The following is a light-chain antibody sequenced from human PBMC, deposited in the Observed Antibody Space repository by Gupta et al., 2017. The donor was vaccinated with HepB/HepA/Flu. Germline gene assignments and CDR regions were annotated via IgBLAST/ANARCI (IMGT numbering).Light chain of an antibody. CDR2: RNH. CDR3: AAWYDSLRGWV. Sequence: QSVLTQPPSASGTPGQRVTMSCSGSSSNLGRNYVYWYQQLPGTAPKLVIYRNHQWPSGVPDRFSGSKSGTSASLAISGLLPEDEADYYCAAWYDSLRGWVFGGGTKLTVL. J-gene: IGLJ3*02. CDR1: SSNLGRNY. V-gene: IGLV1-47*01.